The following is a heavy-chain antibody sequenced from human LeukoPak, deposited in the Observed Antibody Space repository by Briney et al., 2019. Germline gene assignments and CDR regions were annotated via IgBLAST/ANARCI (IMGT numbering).Heavy chain of an antibody. CDR3: ARGHHYYDSSAYYY. CDR2: INSDGSTT. J-gene: IGHJ4*02. CDR1: GFTLSNAW. Sequence: GGSLRLSCTASGFTLSNAWMHWVRQAPGKGLVWVSRINSDGSTTSYAASVKGRFTISRDTAKNTLYLQMNSLRAEDTAVYYCARGHHYYDSSAYYYWGQGTLVTVSS. V-gene: IGHV3-74*01. D-gene: IGHD3-22*01.